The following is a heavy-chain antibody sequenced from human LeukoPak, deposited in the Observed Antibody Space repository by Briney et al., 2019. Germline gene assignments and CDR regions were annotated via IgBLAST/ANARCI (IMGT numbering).Heavy chain of an antibody. V-gene: IGHV3-7*01. CDR3: AKWRWRQSEYED. Sequence: GGSLRLSCEASGFSFSDHWMGWVRQAPGKGPECVANIKHDGRGKEYVDSVKGRFTISRDNAKNSVYLEMSSLRAEDTAVYYCAKWRWRQSEYEDWGQGTLVTVFS. J-gene: IGHJ4*02. CDR2: IKHDGRGK. D-gene: IGHD5-24*01. CDR1: GFSFSDHW.